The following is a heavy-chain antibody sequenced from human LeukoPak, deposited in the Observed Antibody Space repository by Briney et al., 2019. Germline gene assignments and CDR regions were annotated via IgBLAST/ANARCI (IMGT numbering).Heavy chain of an antibody. J-gene: IGHJ4*02. CDR3: ARKAYSGSYHDY. CDR2: IYYTGST. Sequence: SETLSLTCTVSGGSISSNYWSWIRQPPGKGLECIGYIYYTGSTNYNPSLKSRVTISIDTSKNQFSLKLRSVTAADTAVCYCARKAYSGSYHDYWGQGTLVTVSS. V-gene: IGHV4-59*01. CDR1: GGSISSNY. D-gene: IGHD1-26*01.